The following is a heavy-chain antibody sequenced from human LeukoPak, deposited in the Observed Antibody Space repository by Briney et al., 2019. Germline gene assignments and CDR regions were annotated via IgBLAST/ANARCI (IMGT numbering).Heavy chain of an antibody. Sequence: SETLSLTCAVSGGSISSSNWWSWVRQPPGKGLEWIGEIYHTGSTNDNPSLKSRVTISVDKSKNQFSLKLSSVTAADTAVYYCARVYYSNSYDYWYFDLWGRGTLVTVSS. J-gene: IGHJ2*01. CDR3: ARVYYSNSYDYWYFDL. V-gene: IGHV4-4*02. CDR1: GGSISSSNW. D-gene: IGHD6-13*01. CDR2: IYHTGST.